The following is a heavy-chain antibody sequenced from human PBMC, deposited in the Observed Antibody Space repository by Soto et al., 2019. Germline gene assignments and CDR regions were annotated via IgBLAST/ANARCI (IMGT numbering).Heavy chain of an antibody. CDR1: DGSISSTNW. J-gene: IGHJ4*02. CDR3: ARESDIVATSEGYYFDY. Sequence: PSETLSLTCAVSDGSISSTNWWSWVRQPPGKGLEWIGEIWGGSANYNPSLKSRVTISVDKSKNQFSLKLSSVTAADTAVYYCARESDIVATSEGYYFDYWGQGTLVTVSS. CDR2: IWGGSA. D-gene: IGHD5-12*01. V-gene: IGHV4-4*02.